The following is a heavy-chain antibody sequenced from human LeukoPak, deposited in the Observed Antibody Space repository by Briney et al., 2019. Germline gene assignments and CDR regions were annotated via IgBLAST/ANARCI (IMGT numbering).Heavy chain of an antibody. CDR3: ARADITRYYYDTSFDY. D-gene: IGHD3-22*01. V-gene: IGHV3-53*01. Sequence: PGGSLRLSCAASWFTVSSNYMSWVRQAPGKGLEGVSVIYSGGSTYYADSVKRRFTISRDNSKNTLYLQMNSLRAEDTAVYYCARADITRYYYDTSFDYWGQGTPVTVSS. J-gene: IGHJ4*02. CDR1: WFTVSSNY. CDR2: IYSGGST.